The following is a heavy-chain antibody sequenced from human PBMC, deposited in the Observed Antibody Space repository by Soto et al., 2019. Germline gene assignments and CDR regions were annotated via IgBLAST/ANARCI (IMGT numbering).Heavy chain of an antibody. J-gene: IGHJ6*03. V-gene: IGHV4-59*08. CDR2: IYYSGST. CDR3: ARRVQFPQNVYDYYYYMDV. CDR1: GGSSISYY. Sequence: SETLSVTCTVSGGSSISYYWSWIRPHTGKGLEWIGYIYYSGSTNYNPSLKSRVTISVDTSKNQFSLKLSSVTAADTAVYYCARRVQFPQNVYDYYYYMDVWGQGTTVTVSS. D-gene: IGHD4-4*01.